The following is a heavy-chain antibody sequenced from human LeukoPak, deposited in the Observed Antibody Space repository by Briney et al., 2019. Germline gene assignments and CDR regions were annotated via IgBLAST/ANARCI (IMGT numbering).Heavy chain of an antibody. CDR2: INYNGIYI. V-gene: IGHV3-21*01. J-gene: IGHJ4*02. D-gene: IGHD5-24*01. Sequence: GGSLRLSCAASGLTFSSYDMTWVRQAPGKGLEYVSSINYNGIYILPADSVKGRFTISRDNAKNSLYLEMNSLRVEDTAFYYCARIGPGRDGSNSFDQWGQGTLVIVSS. CDR1: GLTFSSYD. CDR3: ARIGPGRDGSNSFDQ.